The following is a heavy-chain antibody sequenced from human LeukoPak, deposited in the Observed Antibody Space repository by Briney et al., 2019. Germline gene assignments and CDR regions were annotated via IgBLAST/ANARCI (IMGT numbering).Heavy chain of an antibody. CDR1: GYTLTELS. D-gene: IGHD1-26*01. J-gene: IGHJ5*02. CDR2: FDPEDGET. Sequence: GASVKVSCKVSGYTLTELSMHWVRQAPGKGLELRGGFDPEDGETIYAQKFQGRVTMTEDTSTDTAYMELSSLRSEDTAVYYCATNLGSYGWFDPWGQGTLVTVSS. CDR3: ATNLGSYGWFDP. V-gene: IGHV1-24*01.